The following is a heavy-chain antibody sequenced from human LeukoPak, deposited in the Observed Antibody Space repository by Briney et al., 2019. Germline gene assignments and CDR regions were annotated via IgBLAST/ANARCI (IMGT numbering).Heavy chain of an antibody. CDR3: AKGYGYSSSWTSNYYFYGLDV. V-gene: IGHV3-23*01. D-gene: IGHD6-13*01. J-gene: IGHJ6*02. CDR1: GFTFRSYA. Sequence: GGSLRLSCAASGFTFRSYAMSWVRQAPGKGLEWVSAISDSDSGTYYADSVKGRFTISRDNSENTLYLQMNSLRAEDTALYYCAKGYGYSSSWTSNYYFYGLDVWGQGTTVTVSS. CDR2: ISDSDSGT.